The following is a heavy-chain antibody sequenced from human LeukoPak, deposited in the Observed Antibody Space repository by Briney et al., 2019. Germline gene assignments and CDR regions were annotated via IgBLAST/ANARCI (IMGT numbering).Heavy chain of an antibody. Sequence: PGGSLRLSCAASGFTFSSYSMNWVRQAPGKGLEWVSSISSSSSYIYYADSVKGRFTISRDNAKNSLYLQMNSLRAEDTAVYYCARDRGLLWFGELRAFDAFDIWGQGTMVTVSS. D-gene: IGHD3-10*01. V-gene: IGHV3-21*01. J-gene: IGHJ3*02. CDR2: ISSSSSYI. CDR3: ARDRGLLWFGELRAFDAFDI. CDR1: GFTFSSYS.